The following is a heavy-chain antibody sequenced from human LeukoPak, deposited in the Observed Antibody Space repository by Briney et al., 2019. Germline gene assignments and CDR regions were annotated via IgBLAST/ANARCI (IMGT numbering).Heavy chain of an antibody. CDR2: IEEDGSEK. D-gene: IGHD2/OR15-2a*01. Sequence: GGSLRLSCVDSGFTFRSYWMTWVRQAPGKGLEWVANIEEDGSEKYYVDSVKGRFTISRDNAKKSLYLQMNSLRAEDTAVYHCARALYGYFDYWGQGTLVTVSS. J-gene: IGHJ4*02. CDR1: GFTFRSYW. CDR3: ARALYGYFDY. V-gene: IGHV3-7*05.